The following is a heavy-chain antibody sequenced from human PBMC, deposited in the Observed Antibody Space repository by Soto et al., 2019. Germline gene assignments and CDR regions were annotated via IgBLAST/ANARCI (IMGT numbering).Heavy chain of an antibody. Sequence: SETLSLTCTVSGGSISSYYWSWIRQPPGKGLEWIGYIYYSGSTYYNPSLKSRVTISVDTSKNQFSLKLSSVTAADTAVYYCARAGGPLYFDYWGQGTLVTVSS. V-gene: IGHV4-30-4*01. CDR3: ARAGGPLYFDY. CDR2: IYYSGST. CDR1: GGSISSYY. J-gene: IGHJ4*02.